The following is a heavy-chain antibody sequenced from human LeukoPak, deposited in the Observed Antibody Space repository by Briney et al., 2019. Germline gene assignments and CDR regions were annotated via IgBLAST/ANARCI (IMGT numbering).Heavy chain of an antibody. J-gene: IGHJ4*02. V-gene: IGHV5-51*01. CDR2: IYPGDSDT. Sequence: GESLKISCKGSGYGFTSYWIGWVRQMPGKGLEWMGIIYPGDSDTRYSPSFQGQVTISADKSISTAYLQWSSLKASDTAMYYCARHRSIAAPARDYWGQGTLVTVSS. CDR3: ARHRSIAAPARDY. CDR1: GYGFTSYW. D-gene: IGHD6-6*01.